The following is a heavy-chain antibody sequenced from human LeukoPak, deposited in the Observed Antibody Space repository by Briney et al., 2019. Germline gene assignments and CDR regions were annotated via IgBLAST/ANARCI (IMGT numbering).Heavy chain of an antibody. D-gene: IGHD3-10*01. CDR1: GFTVINNY. J-gene: IGHJ4*02. CDR3: ARASKASAPFDC. CDR2: IYSGGST. V-gene: IGHV3-53*01. Sequence: GGSLRLSCAASGFTVINNYMSWVRQAPGKGLEWVSVIYSGGSTYYADSVKGRFTISRDNSKNTLSLQMNSLRADDTAVYYCARASKASAPFDCWGQGTLVTVSS.